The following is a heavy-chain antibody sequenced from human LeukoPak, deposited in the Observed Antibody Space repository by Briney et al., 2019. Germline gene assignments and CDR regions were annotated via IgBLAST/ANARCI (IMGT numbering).Heavy chain of an antibody. Sequence: GGSLRLSCAASGFTFSDYGISWVRQAPGKGLEWISHISTGRSVMNYADSVKGRFTISRDNGKNSVYLQMNSLRDEDTAVYYCAGGVYGYNAFDYWGQGTLVSVSS. CDR2: ISTGRSVM. D-gene: IGHD5/OR15-5a*01. J-gene: IGHJ4*02. CDR1: GFTFSDYG. V-gene: IGHV3-48*02. CDR3: AGGVYGYNAFDY.